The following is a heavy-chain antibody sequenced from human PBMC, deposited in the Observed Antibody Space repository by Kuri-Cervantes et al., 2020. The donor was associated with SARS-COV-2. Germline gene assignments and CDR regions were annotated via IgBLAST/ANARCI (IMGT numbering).Heavy chain of an antibody. D-gene: IGHD3-22*01. J-gene: IGHJ4*02. V-gene: IGHV1-69*05. CDR3: ATKDYYGNSGYHY. Sequence: SVKVSCKAGGTISSSAISWVRQAPGEGLEWMGGIIPIFGSTHFAQKFQGRLTITTDGSTSTAYMELSSLRSDDTAFYYCATKDYYGNSGYHYWAQGTLVTVSS. CDR1: GGTISSSA. CDR2: IIPIFGST.